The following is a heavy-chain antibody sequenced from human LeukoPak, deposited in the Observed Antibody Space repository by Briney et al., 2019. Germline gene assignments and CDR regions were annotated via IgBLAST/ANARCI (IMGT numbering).Heavy chain of an antibody. J-gene: IGHJ4*02. V-gene: IGHV4-34*01. CDR3: ARTLDATYYFDY. CDR1: GGSFSGYY. Sequence: PSETLSLTCAVYGGSFSGYYWSWIRQPPGKGLEWIGEINHSGSTNYNPSLKSRVTISVDTSKNQFSLKLSSVTAADTAVYYCARTLDATYYFDYWGQGTLVTVSS. CDR2: INHSGST.